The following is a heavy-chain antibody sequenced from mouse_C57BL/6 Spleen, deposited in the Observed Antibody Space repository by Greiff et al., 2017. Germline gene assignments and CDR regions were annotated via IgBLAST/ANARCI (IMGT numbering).Heavy chain of an antibody. D-gene: IGHD1-2*01. J-gene: IGHJ4*01. V-gene: IGHV1-52*01. CDR2: IDPSDSET. Sequence: QVQLKQPGAELVRPGSSVKLSCKASGYTFTSYWMHWVKQRPIQGLEWIGNIDPSDSETHYNQKFKDKATLTVDKSSSTAYMQLSSLTSEDSAVYYCARITTASGYAMDYWGQGTSVTVSS. CDR1: GYTFTSYW. CDR3: ARITTASGYAMDY.